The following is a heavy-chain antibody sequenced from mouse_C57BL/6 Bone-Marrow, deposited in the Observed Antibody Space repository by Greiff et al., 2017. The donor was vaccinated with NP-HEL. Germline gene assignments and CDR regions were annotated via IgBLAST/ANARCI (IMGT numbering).Heavy chain of an antibody. CDR3: ARDEGNWAWFAY. D-gene: IGHD4-1*01. V-gene: IGHV1-50*01. Sequence: VKLMESGAELVKPGASVKLSCKASGYTFTSYWMQWVNQRPGQGLEWIGDIDPADSYTNYNQKFKGKATLTVDTSSSTAYMQLSSLTSEDSAVYYCARDEGNWAWFAYWGQGTMVTVSA. CDR2: IDPADSYT. CDR1: GYTFTSYW. J-gene: IGHJ3*01.